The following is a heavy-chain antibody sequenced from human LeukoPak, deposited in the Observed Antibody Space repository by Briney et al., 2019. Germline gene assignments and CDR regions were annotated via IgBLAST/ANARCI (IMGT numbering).Heavy chain of an antibody. Sequence: PGGSLRLSCAASGFTFSNYGIHWVRQAPGKGLEWVAFIRNDGSDKYYADSVRGRFTISRDNSKNTVYLQMNSLRAEDTAVYYCAKEQDLVRITYYFGHWGQGTLVTVSS. V-gene: IGHV3-30*02. CDR1: GFTFSNYG. CDR3: AKEQDLVRITYYFGH. J-gene: IGHJ4*02. D-gene: IGHD5-12*01. CDR2: IRNDGSDK.